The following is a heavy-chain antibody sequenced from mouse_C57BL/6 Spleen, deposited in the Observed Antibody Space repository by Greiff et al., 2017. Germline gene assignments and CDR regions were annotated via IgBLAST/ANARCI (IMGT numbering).Heavy chain of an antibody. V-gene: IGHV1-54*01. CDR1: GYAFTNYL. CDR3: ARSHIYYYGSSPFAY. CDR2: INPGSGGT. J-gene: IGHJ3*01. D-gene: IGHD1-1*01. Sequence: QVQLQQSGAELVRPGTSVKVSCKASGYAFTNYLIEWVKQRPGQGLEWIGVINPGSGGTNYNEKFKGKATLTADKSSSTAYMQLSSLTSEDSAVYFCARSHIYYYGSSPFAYWGQGTLVTVSA.